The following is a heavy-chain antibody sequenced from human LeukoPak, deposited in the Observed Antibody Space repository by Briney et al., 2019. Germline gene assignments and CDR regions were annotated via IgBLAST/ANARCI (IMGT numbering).Heavy chain of an antibody. CDR3: ALRPYDSSGYFVY. V-gene: IGHV3-74*03. Sequence: GGSLRLSCAASGFTSSSYWMHWVRQAPGKGLVWVSRINSDGSSTTYADSVKGRFTISRDNSKNTLYLQMNSLRAEDTAVYYCALRPYDSSGYFVYWGQGTLVTVSS. D-gene: IGHD3-22*01. CDR1: GFTSSSYW. CDR2: INSDGSST. J-gene: IGHJ4*02.